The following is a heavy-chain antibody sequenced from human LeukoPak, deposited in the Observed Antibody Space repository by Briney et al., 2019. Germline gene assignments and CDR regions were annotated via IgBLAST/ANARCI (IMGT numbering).Heavy chain of an antibody. V-gene: IGHV1-2*02. J-gene: IGHJ3*02. CDR2: INPNSGGT. D-gene: IGHD2-2*01. Sequence: GASVKVSCKASGYTFTGYYMHWVRQAPGQGLEWMAWINPNSGGTNYAQRFQGRVTMTRDKSISTAYMELSRLRSDDTAVYYCARGRAIVVVPAAVDAFDIWGQGTMVTVSS. CDR3: ARGRAIVVVPAAVDAFDI. CDR1: GYTFTGYY.